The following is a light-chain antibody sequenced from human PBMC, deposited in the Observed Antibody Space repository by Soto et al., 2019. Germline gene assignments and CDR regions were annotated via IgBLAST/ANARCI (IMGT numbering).Light chain of an antibody. CDR2: ETS. Sequence: QAVVTQEPSLSVSPGGTVNLTCGSSTGAVTSGNFPYWFQQKPGQAPRTLIYETSNKHSWTPARFSGSLLGGKAALTLSGEQPEDEAEYYCLLSFSGPRVFGGGTKLTVL. J-gene: IGLJ3*02. CDR1: TGAVTSGNF. CDR3: LLSFSGPRV. V-gene: IGLV7-46*01.